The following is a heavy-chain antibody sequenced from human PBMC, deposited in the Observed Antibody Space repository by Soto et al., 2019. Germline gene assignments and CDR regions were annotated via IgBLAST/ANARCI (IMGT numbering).Heavy chain of an antibody. CDR2: IDPSDSYT. J-gene: IGHJ6*02. CDR3: AMPGCTSKSCYTRISAYYYGMDV. Sequence: GESLKISCKGSGYNFTTYWISWVRQMPGKGLEWMGRIDPSDSYTNYSPSFQGHVTISVDKSIRIAYLQWSSLKASDTAMYYCAMPGCTSKSCYTRISAYYYGMDVWGQGTTVTVSS. D-gene: IGHD2-2*02. V-gene: IGHV5-10-1*01. CDR1: GYNFTTYW.